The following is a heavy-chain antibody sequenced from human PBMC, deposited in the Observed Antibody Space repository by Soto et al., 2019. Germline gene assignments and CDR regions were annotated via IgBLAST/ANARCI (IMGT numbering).Heavy chain of an antibody. CDR1: GYSFTTDC. Sequence: GEALKVSWTGSGYSFTTDCVGWVSKMPGKGLEWMGIIYPGDSDTRYSPSFQGQVTISADKSISTAYLQWSSLKASDTAMYYCAGSGGSGSYGDYYYMDVWGKGTTVTVSS. CDR2: IYPGDSDT. CDR3: AGSGGSGSYGDYYYMDV. D-gene: IGHD3-10*01. J-gene: IGHJ6*03. V-gene: IGHV5-51*01.